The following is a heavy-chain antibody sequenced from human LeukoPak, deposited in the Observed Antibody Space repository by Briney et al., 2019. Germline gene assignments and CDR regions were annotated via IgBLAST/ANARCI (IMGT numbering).Heavy chain of an antibody. Sequence: GGTLRLSCAASGFIFSSHGMNWVRQAPGKGLEWVSSISSSSSYIYYADSVKGRFTISRDNAKNSLYLQMNSLSGEDTAVYFCARPSFNSGSYFDHWGQGTLVTVSS. CDR2: ISSSSSYI. CDR3: ARPSFNSGSYFDH. V-gene: IGHV3-21*01. J-gene: IGHJ4*02. D-gene: IGHD3-22*01. CDR1: GFIFSSHG.